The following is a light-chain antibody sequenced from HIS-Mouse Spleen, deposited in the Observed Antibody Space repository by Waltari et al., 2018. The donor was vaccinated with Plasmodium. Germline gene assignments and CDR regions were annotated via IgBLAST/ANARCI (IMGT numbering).Light chain of an antibody. CDR1: SSDVGGYNY. CDR3: SSYAGSNKV. CDR2: EVS. Sequence: QSALTQPPSASGSPGQSVTISCTGTSSDVGGYNYVPWYQLHPGKAPKLMIYEVSKRPSGVPDRFSGSKSGNTASLTVSGLQAEDEADYYCSSYAGSNKVFGGGTKLTVL. V-gene: IGLV2-8*01. J-gene: IGLJ2*01.